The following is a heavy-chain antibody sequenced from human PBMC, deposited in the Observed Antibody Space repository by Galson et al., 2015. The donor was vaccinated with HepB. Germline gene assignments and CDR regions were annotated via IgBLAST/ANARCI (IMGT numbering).Heavy chain of an antibody. V-gene: IGHV3-23*01. J-gene: IGHJ4*02. CDR3: AKDLIYGDWEKKFDY. Sequence: SLRLSCAASGFSFSNYAMSWVRQAPGKGLEWVSTISGRSDSTYSADSVKGRFTISRDNSKNTLYLQMNSLRAEDTAVYYCAKDLIYGDWEKKFDYWGQGTLVTVSS. CDR1: GFSFSNYA. D-gene: IGHD2-21*02. CDR2: ISGRSDST.